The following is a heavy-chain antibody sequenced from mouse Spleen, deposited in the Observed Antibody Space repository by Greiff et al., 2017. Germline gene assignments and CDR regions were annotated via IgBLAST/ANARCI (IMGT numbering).Heavy chain of an antibody. CDR1: GFTFSDYG. Sequence: EVHLVESGGGLVKPGGSLKLSCAASGFTFSDYGMHWVRQAPEKGLEWVAYISSGSSTIYYADKVKGRFTISRDNAKNTLFLQMTSLRSEDTAMYYCASYYGNSAWFAYWGQGTLVTVSA. V-gene: IGHV5-17*01. CDR3: ASYYGNSAWFAY. J-gene: IGHJ3*01. D-gene: IGHD2-10*01. CDR2: ISSGSSTI.